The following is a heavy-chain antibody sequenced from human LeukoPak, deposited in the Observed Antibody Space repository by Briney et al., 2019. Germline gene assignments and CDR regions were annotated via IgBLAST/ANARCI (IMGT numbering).Heavy chain of an antibody. V-gene: IGHV3-23*01. D-gene: IGHD2-21*02. CDR3: ARDALTYCGGDCTIDY. CDR1: GFTFINYA. J-gene: IGHJ4*02. Sequence: GGSLRLSCAASGFTFINYAMSWVRQAPGMGLEWVSGISGGSDGTYYADSVKGRVTISRDNSKNTLYLQMNSLRAEDTAVYYCARDALTYCGGDCTIDYWGQGTLVTVSS. CDR2: ISGGSDGT.